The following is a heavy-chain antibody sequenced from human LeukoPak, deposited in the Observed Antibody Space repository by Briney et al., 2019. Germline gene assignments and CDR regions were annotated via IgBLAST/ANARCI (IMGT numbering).Heavy chain of an antibody. Sequence: PSETLSLTCTVSGGSISSGDYYWSWIRQPPGKGLEWIGYIYYSGSTYYNPSLKSRVTISVDTSKNQFSLKLTSVTAADTAVYYCARPSLWFGELEYYFDYWGQGTLVTVSS. CDR2: IYYSGST. CDR3: ARPSLWFGELEYYFDY. D-gene: IGHD3-10*01. CDR1: GGSISSGDYY. J-gene: IGHJ4*02. V-gene: IGHV4-30-4*02.